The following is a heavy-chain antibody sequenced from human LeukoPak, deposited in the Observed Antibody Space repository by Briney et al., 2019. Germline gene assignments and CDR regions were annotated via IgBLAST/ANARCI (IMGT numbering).Heavy chain of an antibody. D-gene: IGHD6-6*01. V-gene: IGHV1-18*01. J-gene: IGHJ5*02. CDR2: ISAYNGNT. CDR3: ARSEYSSSSVNWFDP. Sequence: ASVKVSCKASGYTFTSYGISWVRQAPGQGLEWMGWISAYNGNTNYAQKLQGRVTMTTDISTSTAYMELRSLRSDDTAVYYCARSEYSSSSVNWFDPWGQGTLVTVSS. CDR1: GYTFTSYG.